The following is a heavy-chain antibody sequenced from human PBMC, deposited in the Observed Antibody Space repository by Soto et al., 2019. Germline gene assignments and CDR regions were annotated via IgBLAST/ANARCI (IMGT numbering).Heavy chain of an antibody. D-gene: IGHD4-17*01. CDR3: ARGIKYGAYSRWFDP. CDR1: GYTFTSYD. CDR2: MNPNSGNT. Sequence: GASVKVSCKASGYTFTSYDINWVRQATGQGLEWMGWMNPNSGNTGHAQKFQGRVTMTRDTSISTAYMELSSLRSEDSAVYFCARGIKYGAYSRWFDPWGQGTLGTVSS. J-gene: IGHJ5*02. V-gene: IGHV1-8*01.